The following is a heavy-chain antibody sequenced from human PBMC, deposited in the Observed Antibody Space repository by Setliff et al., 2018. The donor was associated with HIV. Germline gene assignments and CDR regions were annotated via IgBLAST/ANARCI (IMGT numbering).Heavy chain of an antibody. CDR3: VRRRGSSAGYFDY. J-gene: IGHJ4*02. CDR1: GFSFTNYW. CDR2: IYPVDSDT. Sequence: PGESLKISCKGSGFSFTNYWIGWVRQMPGRGLEWMGIIYPVDSDTRYTASFQGQVTISADRSINTADLQWSSLKASDTAIYYCVRRRGSSAGYFDYWGQGTLVTVSS. V-gene: IGHV5-51*01. D-gene: IGHD6-13*01.